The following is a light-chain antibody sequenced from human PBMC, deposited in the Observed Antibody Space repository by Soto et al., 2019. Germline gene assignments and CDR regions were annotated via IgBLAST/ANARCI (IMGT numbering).Light chain of an antibody. V-gene: IGKV3-15*01. CDR1: QSFSSN. CDR2: RAS. CDR3: QQCNNWPLT. J-gene: IGKJ4*01. Sequence: EIVMTQSPATLSVSPGDRVTLSCRSSQSFSSNLDWYQKKPGQAPRLLVWRASIRAADMAARFSGSGSGTEFTLTISSLQPEDFAVYYCQQCNNWPLTFGGGTKVDIK.